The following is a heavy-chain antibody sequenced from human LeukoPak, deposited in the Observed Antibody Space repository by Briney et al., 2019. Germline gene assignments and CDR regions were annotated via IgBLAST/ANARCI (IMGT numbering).Heavy chain of an antibody. J-gene: IGHJ4*02. CDR3: ARSMHSYYYDSSGEFDY. CDR1: GGTFSSYA. Sequence: ASVKVSCKASGGTFSSYAISWVRQAPGQGLEWMGGIIPIFGTANYAQKFQGRVTITADESTSTAYMELSSLRSEDTAVYYCARSMHSYYYDSSGEFDYWGQGTLVTVSS. CDR2: IIPIFGTA. D-gene: IGHD3-22*01. V-gene: IGHV1-69*13.